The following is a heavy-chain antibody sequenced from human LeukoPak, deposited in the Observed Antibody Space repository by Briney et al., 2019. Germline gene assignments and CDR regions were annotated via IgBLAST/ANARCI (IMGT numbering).Heavy chain of an antibody. CDR2: ISAYSGNT. CDR3: ARGSAFTFGGVIVRYGFYDY. D-gene: IGHD3-16*02. V-gene: IGHV1-18*01. Sequence: GASVKVSCKASGYTFTSYGISWVRQAPGQGLEWMGWISAYSGNTNYAQKLQGRVTMTTDTSTSTAYMELRSLRSDDTAVYYCARGSAFTFGGVIVRYGFYDYWGQGTLVTVSS. J-gene: IGHJ4*02. CDR1: GYTFTSYG.